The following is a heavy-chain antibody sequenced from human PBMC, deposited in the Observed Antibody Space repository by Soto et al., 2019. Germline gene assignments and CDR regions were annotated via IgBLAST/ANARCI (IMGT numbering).Heavy chain of an antibody. V-gene: IGHV3-9*01. CDR1: GFTFDDYA. CDR2: ISWNSGSI. CDR3: AKDIRVGGYDYSAFDI. Sequence: EVQLVESGGGLVQPGRSLRLSCAASGFTFDDYAMHWVRQAPGQGLEGVSGISWNSGSIGYADSVKGRFTISRDNAKNSLYMQMNSLRAEDTALYYCAKDIRVGGYDYSAFDIWGQGTMVTVSS. J-gene: IGHJ3*02. D-gene: IGHD5-12*01.